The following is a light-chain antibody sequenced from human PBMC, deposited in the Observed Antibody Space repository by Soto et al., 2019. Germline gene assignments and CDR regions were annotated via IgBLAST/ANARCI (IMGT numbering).Light chain of an antibody. J-gene: IGLJ3*02. CDR2: AVS. CDR1: NSDVGGYNS. Sequence: QSVLTQPRSVSGSPGQSVTISCTGTNSDVGGYNSVSWYQQLPGKAPKLMISAVSQRPSGVPDRFSGSKSGNTASLTISGLPADDEADYFCYSYTASDLWVFGGGTKLTVL. V-gene: IGLV2-11*01. CDR3: YSYTASDLWV.